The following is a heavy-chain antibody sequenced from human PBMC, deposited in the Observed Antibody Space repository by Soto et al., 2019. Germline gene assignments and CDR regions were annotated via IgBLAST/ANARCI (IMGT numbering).Heavy chain of an antibody. D-gene: IGHD2-15*01. Sequence: QVQLVESGGGVVQPGRSLRLSCAASGFTFSSYGMHWVRQAPGKGLEWVAVISYDGSNKYYADSVKGRFTISRDNSKNTLYLQMNSLRAEDTAVYYCAKVDLGYCSGGSCYSVDYWGQGTLVTVSS. CDR3: AKVDLGYCSGGSCYSVDY. CDR2: ISYDGSNK. CDR1: GFTFSSYG. V-gene: IGHV3-30*18. J-gene: IGHJ4*02.